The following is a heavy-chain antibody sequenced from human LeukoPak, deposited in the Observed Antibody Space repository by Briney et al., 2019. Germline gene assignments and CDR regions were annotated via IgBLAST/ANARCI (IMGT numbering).Heavy chain of an antibody. CDR3: ARDHSSSWRYYFDY. CDR2: IIPIFGTA. V-gene: IGHV1-69*06. CDR1: GGTFSSYV. J-gene: IGHJ4*02. Sequence: EASVKVSCKASGGTFSSYVINWVRQAPGQGLEWIGGIIPIFGTANYAQKFQGRVTITADKSTSTAYMELSSLRSEDTAVYYCARDHSSSWRYYFDYWGQGTLVTVSS. D-gene: IGHD6-13*01.